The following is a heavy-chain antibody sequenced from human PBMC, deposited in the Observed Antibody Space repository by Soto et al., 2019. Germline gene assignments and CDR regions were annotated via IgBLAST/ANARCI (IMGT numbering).Heavy chain of an antibody. CDR3: VRSGPAGAVYY. CDR1: GGSISNNGYY. D-gene: IGHD2-8*02. CDR2: IYYSGIT. V-gene: IGHV4-39*01. Sequence: QLQLQESGPGLVKPSETLSLTCIVSGGSISNNGYYWGWIRQPPGKGLEWVASIYYSGITYCSPSLKSRVIMSVDTSKKQFSLKLSSVTAADTAVYYCVRSGPAGAVYYWGQGTLVTVSS. J-gene: IGHJ4*02.